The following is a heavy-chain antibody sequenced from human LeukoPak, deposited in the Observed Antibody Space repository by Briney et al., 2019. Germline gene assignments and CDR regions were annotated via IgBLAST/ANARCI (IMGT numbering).Heavy chain of an antibody. Sequence: PGGSLRLSCAASGFTFSSYAMSWVRQAPGKGLEWVSLINDSGGNTYYADSVKGRFTISRDNSKNTLFLQMNSLRAEDTAVYYCARELSREKDYWGQGTLVTVSS. D-gene: IGHD3-16*02. V-gene: IGHV3-23*01. CDR1: GFTFSSYA. J-gene: IGHJ4*02. CDR2: INDSGGNT. CDR3: ARELSREKDY.